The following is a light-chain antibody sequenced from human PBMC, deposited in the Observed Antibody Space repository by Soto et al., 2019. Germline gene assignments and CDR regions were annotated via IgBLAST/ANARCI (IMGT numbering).Light chain of an antibody. CDR3: QQYDNLPPKVT. Sequence: DIQMTQSPSTLSASVGDRVTITCRASQSISGWLAWYQQKPGTAPKLLIYEASNLESGVPSRFSGSGSGTEFTLTISSLQPDDFATYYCQQYDNLPPKVTFGQGTRLEIK. V-gene: IGKV1-5*01. J-gene: IGKJ5*01. CDR1: QSISGW. CDR2: EAS.